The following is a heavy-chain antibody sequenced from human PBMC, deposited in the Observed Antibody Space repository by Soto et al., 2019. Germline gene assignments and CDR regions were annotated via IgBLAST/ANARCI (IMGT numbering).Heavy chain of an antibody. D-gene: IGHD6-13*01. CDR3: ARGGSSWQNWFDP. Sequence: SETLSLTCAVSGGSISSGGYSWSWIRQPPGKGLEWIGYIYHSGSTYYNPSLKSRVTISVDRSKNQFSLKLSSVTAADTAVYYCARGGSSWQNWFDPCGQERRVTVXS. J-gene: IGHJ5*02. CDR1: GGSISSGGYS. V-gene: IGHV4-30-2*01. CDR2: IYHSGST.